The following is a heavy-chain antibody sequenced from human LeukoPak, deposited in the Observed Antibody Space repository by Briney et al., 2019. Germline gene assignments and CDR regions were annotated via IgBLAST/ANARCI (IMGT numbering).Heavy chain of an antibody. CDR3: AILQGISSTGIDY. J-gene: IGHJ4*02. CDR1: GYSFTSYW. Sequence: PGESLKISCKGSGYSFTSYWIGWVRQMPGKGLEWMGIIYPGDSDTRYRPSFQGQVTISADKSTSTAYLHWSSLKASDTAIYYCAILQGISSTGIDYWGQGTVVTVSS. V-gene: IGHV5-51*01. CDR2: IYPGDSDT. D-gene: IGHD2-2*01.